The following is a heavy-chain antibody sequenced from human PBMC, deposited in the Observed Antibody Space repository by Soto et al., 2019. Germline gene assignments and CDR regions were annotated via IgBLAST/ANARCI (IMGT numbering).Heavy chain of an antibody. V-gene: IGHV4-59*01. Sequence: QVQLQESGPGLVKPSETLSLACTVSGGSISSYYWSWIRQPPGKGLEWIGYIYYSGITNYNPSLKRRVTISVDTSKNQFSLKLSSVTAADTAVYYCARYKSNYYYGMDVW. J-gene: IGHJ6*01. D-gene: IGHD1-20*01. CDR2: IYYSGIT. CDR1: GGSISSYY. CDR3: ARYKSNYYYGMDV.